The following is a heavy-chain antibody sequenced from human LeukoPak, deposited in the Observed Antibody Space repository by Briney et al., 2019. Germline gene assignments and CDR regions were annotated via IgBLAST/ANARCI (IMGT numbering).Heavy chain of an antibody. D-gene: IGHD2-2*01. CDR3: ARHQGRYCSSTSCYAFDI. CDR1: GGSISSYY. CDR2: IYYSGST. J-gene: IGHJ3*02. Sequence: KPSETLSLTCTDSGGSISSYYWSWIRQPPGKGLEWIGYIYYSGSTNYNPSLKSRVTISVDTSKNQFSLKLSSVTAADTAVYYCARHQGRYCSSTSCYAFDIWGQGTMVTVSS. V-gene: IGHV4-59*08.